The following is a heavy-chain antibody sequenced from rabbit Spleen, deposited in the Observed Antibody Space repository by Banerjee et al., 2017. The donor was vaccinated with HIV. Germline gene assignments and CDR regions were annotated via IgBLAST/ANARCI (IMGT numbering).Heavy chain of an antibody. CDR2: AYAGSSGST. J-gene: IGHJ6*01. D-gene: IGHD8-1*01. V-gene: IGHV1S45*01. CDR3: ARDAGTSFSTYGMDL. CDR1: GFSFSGYYY. Sequence: QEQLEESGGDLVKPEGSLTLTCTASGFSFSGYYYMCWVRQAPGKGLEWVACAYAGSSGSTYYASWAKGRFTISKTSSTTVTLQMTSLTAADTATYFCARDAGTSFSTYGMDLWGPGTLVTVS.